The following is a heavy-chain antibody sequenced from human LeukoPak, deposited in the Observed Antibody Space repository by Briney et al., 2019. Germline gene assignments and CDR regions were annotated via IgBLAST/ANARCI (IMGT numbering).Heavy chain of an antibody. J-gene: IGHJ4*02. CDR2: ISSSGSTI. CDR1: GFTFSIYE. D-gene: IGHD3-22*01. CDR3: ARDYDSSGYYDPH. V-gene: IGHV3-48*03. Sequence: GGSLRLSCAASGFTFSIYEMNWVRQAPGKGLEWVSYISSSGSTIYYADSVKGRFTISRDNAKNSLYLQMNSLRAEDTAVYYCARDYDSSGYYDPHWGQGTLVTVSS.